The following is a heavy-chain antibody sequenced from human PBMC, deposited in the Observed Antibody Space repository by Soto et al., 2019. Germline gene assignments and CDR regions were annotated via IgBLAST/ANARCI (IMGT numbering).Heavy chain of an antibody. CDR2: ISYDGSDD. CDR1: GFTFSSYG. CDR3: ARDDVKMATIGGYFDY. J-gene: IGHJ4*02. D-gene: IGHD2-8*01. V-gene: IGHV3-30*15. Sequence: QVQLLESGGGVVQPGTSLRLSCVASGFTFSSYGMHWVRQAAGKGLEWVAVISYDGSDDYYADSVRGRFTISRDNSKNTLYLQMSSLTPDDTSIYYCARDDVKMATIGGYFDYWGRGTQVAVSS.